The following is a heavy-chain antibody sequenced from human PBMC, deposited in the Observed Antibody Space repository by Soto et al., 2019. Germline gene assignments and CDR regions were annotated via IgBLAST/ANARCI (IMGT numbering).Heavy chain of an antibody. CDR3: ARGVGTCDRLSRGCSNSWYTTRDY. CDR2: IWYDGSNK. Sequence: QVHLVESGGGVVQPGRSLRLSCAASGFTFSSYGMHWVRQAPGKGLEWVAVIWYDGSNKYYAESVKGRFTISRDNSKNTVDLQMNSLRAEDTAVYYCARGVGTCDRLSRGCSNSWYTTRDYWGQGTLITVSS. J-gene: IGHJ4*02. V-gene: IGHV3-33*01. CDR1: GFTFSSYG. D-gene: IGHD6-13*01.